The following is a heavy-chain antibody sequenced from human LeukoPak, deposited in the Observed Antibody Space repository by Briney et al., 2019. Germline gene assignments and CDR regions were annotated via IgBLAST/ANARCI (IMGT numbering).Heavy chain of an antibody. CDR2: ISWNSGSI. Sequence: GGSLRLSCAASGFTFDDYAMHWVRQAPGKGLEWVSGISWNSGSIGYADSVKGRFTISRDNAKNSLYLQMNSLRAEDTAVFYCARNSAFDIWGQGTMVTVSS. CDR1: GFTFDDYA. CDR3: ARNSAFDI. V-gene: IGHV3-9*01. J-gene: IGHJ3*02.